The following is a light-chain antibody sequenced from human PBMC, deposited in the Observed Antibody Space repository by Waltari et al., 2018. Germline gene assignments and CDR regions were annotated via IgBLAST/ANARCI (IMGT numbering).Light chain of an antibody. CDR2: GND. V-gene: IGLV1-44*01. J-gene: IGLJ3*02. CDR3: AAWDESLKGWV. Sequence: QSVLTQPPSLSGTPGQRVTISCSGSNSNIGSNTVDWYQVLPGTAPKLLIHGNDQRPSGVPDRFSGSKFGASGSLAISGLQPAEESEYYCAAWDESLKGWVFGGGTRLTVV. CDR1: NSNIGSNT.